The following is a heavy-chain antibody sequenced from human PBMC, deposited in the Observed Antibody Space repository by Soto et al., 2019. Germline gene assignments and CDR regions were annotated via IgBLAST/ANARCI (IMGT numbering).Heavy chain of an antibody. CDR1: GGSFSGYY. J-gene: IGHJ4*02. CDR3: ARTNRYSSLSEYYFDY. V-gene: IGHV4-34*01. CDR2: INHSGST. D-gene: IGHD6-6*01. Sequence: SETLSLTCAVYGGSFSGYYWSWIRQPPGKGLEWIGEINHSGSTNYNPSLKSRVTISVDTSKNQFSLQLNSVTPEDTAVYYCARTNRYSSLSEYYFDYWGQGTLVTVSS.